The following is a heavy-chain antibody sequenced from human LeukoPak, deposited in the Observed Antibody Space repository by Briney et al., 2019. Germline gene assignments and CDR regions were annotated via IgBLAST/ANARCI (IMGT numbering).Heavy chain of an antibody. CDR2: INHSGST. D-gene: IGHD3-16*01. J-gene: IGHJ4*02. Sequence: SETLSLICAVYGGSFSGYYWSWIRQPPGKGLEWIGEINHSGSTNYNPSLKSRVTISVDTSKNQFSLKLSSVTAADTAVYYCASRSTFGGAPDYWGQGTLVTVSS. CDR3: ASRSTFGGAPDY. CDR1: GGSFSGYY. V-gene: IGHV4-34*01.